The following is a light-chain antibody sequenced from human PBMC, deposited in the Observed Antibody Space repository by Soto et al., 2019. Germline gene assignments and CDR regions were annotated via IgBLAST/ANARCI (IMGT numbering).Light chain of an antibody. V-gene: IGKV3-20*01. CDR3: QQYGHSPRT. J-gene: IGKJ1*01. CDR1: QSVADNY. Sequence: EIVLTQSPATLSLSPGERATLSCRASQSVADNYLAWYQQKPGQAPRLLIYAASRRAIGIPDTFRGSGYGTDFTLTITRLEPEDFALYYCQQYGHSPRTFGQGTKVDIK. CDR2: AAS.